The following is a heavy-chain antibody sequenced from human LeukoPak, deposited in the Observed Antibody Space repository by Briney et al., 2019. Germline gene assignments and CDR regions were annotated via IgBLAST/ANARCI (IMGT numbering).Heavy chain of an antibody. CDR2: MYHSGTV. CDR3: AKSRLGTDTSTVHSFAY. D-gene: IGHD4-11*01. V-gene: IGHV4-59*11. J-gene: IGHJ4*02. Sequence: SETLSLTCTVSGGSISSLYWNWIRQPPGKGLEWIGFMYHSGTVNYNPSLKSRGTVSVDTSKNQVSLKLTSVTAADTAVYYCAKSRLGTDTSTVHSFAYWGQGILVTVSS. CDR1: GGSISSLY.